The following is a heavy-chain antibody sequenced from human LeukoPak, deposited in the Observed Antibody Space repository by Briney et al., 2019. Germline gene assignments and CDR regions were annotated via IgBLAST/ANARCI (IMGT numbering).Heavy chain of an antibody. CDR1: GYSISSGYY. D-gene: IGHD3-22*01. J-gene: IGHJ4*02. CDR3: ARVLRYSSGYYYDY. CDR2: IYHSGST. V-gene: IGHV4-38-2*02. Sequence: KSSETLSLTCTVSGYSISSGYYWGWIRQPPGKGLEWIGSIYHSGSTYYDPSLKSRVTISVDTSKNQFSLKLSSVTAADTAVYYCARVLRYSSGYYYDYWGQGTLVTVSS.